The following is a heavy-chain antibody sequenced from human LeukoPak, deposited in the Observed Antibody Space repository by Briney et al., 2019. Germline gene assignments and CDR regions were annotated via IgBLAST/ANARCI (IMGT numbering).Heavy chain of an antibody. Sequence: PAVSLRLSCAASGFTFSSYEMNWLRQAPGKGLEWVSYISSSGSTIYYADSVKGRFTISRDNAKNSLYLQMNSLRAEDTAVYYCARGLSGGYDLSRFDPWGQGTLVTVSS. CDR3: ARGLSGGYDLSRFDP. CDR2: ISSSGSTI. V-gene: IGHV3-48*03. J-gene: IGHJ5*02. CDR1: GFTFSSYE. D-gene: IGHD5-12*01.